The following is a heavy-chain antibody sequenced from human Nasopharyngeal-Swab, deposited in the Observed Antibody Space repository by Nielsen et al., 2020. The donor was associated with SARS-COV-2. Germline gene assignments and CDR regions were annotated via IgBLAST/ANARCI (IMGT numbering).Heavy chain of an antibody. J-gene: IGHJ4*02. CDR2: ISGSDGST. CDR3: AKVPGAAAGTVFDS. CDR1: GFTFNYYA. V-gene: IGHV3-23*01. Sequence: GESLKISCAASGFTFNYYAMTWVRQTPGKGLEWVSAISGSDGSTHYADSVKGRFTISRGNSKDTVYLQMNNLRADDTAIYYCAKVPGAAAGTVFDSWGQGTLVTVSS. D-gene: IGHD6-13*01.